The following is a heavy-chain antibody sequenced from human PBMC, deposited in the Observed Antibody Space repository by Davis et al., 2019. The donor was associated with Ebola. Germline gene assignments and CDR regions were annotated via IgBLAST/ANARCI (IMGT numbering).Heavy chain of an antibody. D-gene: IGHD3-10*01. CDR3: ARGRKVRPYYYGSGMIGGFDY. CDR1: GGSFSGYY. Sequence: PSETLSLTCAVYGGSFSGYYWSWIRQPPGKGLEWIGEINHSGSTNYNPSLKSRVTISVDTSKNQFSLKLSSVTAADTAVYYCARGRKVRPYYYGSGMIGGFDYWGQGTLVTVSS. CDR2: INHSGST. V-gene: IGHV4-34*01. J-gene: IGHJ4*02.